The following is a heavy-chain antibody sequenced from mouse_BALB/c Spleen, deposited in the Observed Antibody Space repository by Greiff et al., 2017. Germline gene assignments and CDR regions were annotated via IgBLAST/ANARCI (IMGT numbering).Heavy chain of an antibody. J-gene: IGHJ3*01. D-gene: IGHD2-4*01. CDR1: GFTFSSYA. V-gene: IGHV5-9-3*01. CDR2: ISSGGSYT. Sequence: DVQLVESGGGLVKPGGSLKLSCAASGFTFSSYAMSWVRQTPEKRLEWVATISSGGSYTYYPDSVKGRFTISRDNAKNTLYLQMSSLRSEDTAMYYCARPLYDYDVWFAYWGQGTLVTVSA. CDR3: ARPLYDYDVWFAY.